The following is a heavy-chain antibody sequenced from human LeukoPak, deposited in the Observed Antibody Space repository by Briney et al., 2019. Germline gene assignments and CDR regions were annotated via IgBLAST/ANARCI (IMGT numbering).Heavy chain of an antibody. CDR1: GFTFSSSA. J-gene: IGHJ3*02. D-gene: IGHD2-2*02. CDR2: ISSNGGST. CDR3: VKAGYCSSTSCDSAFDI. Sequence: GGSLRLSCSASGFTFSSSAMHWVRQAPGKGLEYVSAISSNGGSTYYADSVKGRFTISRDNSKTTLYLQMGSLRAEDTAVYYCVKAGYCSSTSCDSAFDIWGQGTMVTVSS. V-gene: IGHV3-64D*06.